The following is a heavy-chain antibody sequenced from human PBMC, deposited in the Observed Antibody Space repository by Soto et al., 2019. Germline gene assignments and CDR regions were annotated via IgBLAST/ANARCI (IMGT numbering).Heavy chain of an antibody. CDR3: ARQSYVAGIGY. J-gene: IGHJ4*02. CDR1: GGSISSYY. D-gene: IGHD6-19*01. CDR2: IYYSGST. V-gene: IGHV4-59*08. Sequence: PSETLSLTCTVSGGSISSYYWSWIRQPPGKGLEWIGYIYYSGSTNYNPSLKSRVTISVDTSKNQFSLKLSSVTAADTAVYYCARQSYVAGIGYWGQGTLVTVSS.